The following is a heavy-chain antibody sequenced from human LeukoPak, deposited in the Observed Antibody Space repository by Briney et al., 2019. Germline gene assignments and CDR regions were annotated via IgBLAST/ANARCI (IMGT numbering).Heavy chain of an antibody. Sequence: PGRSLRLSCAASGFTFSSYGMHWVRQAPGKGLEWVAVISYDGSNKYYADSVKGRLTISRDNSKNTLYLQMNSLRAEDTAVYYCARPRTSGYSGYEPDYWGQGTLVTVSS. D-gene: IGHD5-12*01. J-gene: IGHJ4*02. CDR1: GFTFSSYG. V-gene: IGHV3-30*03. CDR2: ISYDGSNK. CDR3: ARPRTSGYSGYEPDY.